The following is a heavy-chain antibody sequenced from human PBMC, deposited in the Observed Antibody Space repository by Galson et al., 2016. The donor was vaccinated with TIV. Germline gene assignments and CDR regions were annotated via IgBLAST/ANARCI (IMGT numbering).Heavy chain of an antibody. CDR3: AKVTSSGFYYYGMDV. CDR2: ISASGGST. D-gene: IGHD3-22*01. CDR1: GFTFSSYA. Sequence: SLRLSCAASGFTFSSYAMCWVRQAPGKGLEWVSAISASGGSTYYADSVKGRFTISRDNSKKTVYMQMNSLRAEDTAVYYCAKVTSSGFYYYGMDVWGQGTTVTVSS. J-gene: IGHJ6*02. V-gene: IGHV3-23*01.